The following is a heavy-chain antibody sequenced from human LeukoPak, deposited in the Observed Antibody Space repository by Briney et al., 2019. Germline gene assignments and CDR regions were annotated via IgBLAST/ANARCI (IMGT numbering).Heavy chain of an antibody. V-gene: IGHV3-11*04. CDR2: ISSSGSTI. CDR1: GFTFGDYY. Sequence: GGSLRLSCAASGFTFGDYYMSWIRQAPGKGLDWVSYISSSGSTIYYADSVKGRFTISRDNAKNSLYLQMNSLTAEDTAVYYCARDRDWHFDLWGRGTLVTVSS. J-gene: IGHJ2*01. CDR3: ARDRDWHFDL.